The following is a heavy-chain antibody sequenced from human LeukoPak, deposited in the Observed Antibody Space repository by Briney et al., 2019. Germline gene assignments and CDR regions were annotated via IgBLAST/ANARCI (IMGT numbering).Heavy chain of an antibody. D-gene: IGHD3-3*01. CDR2: ISSSSSYR. J-gene: IGHJ6*02. V-gene: IGHV3-21*01. CDR1: GFTFSSHA. Sequence: GGSLRLSCAASGFTFSSHAMSWVRQAPGKGLEWVSSISSSSSYRYYADSVKGRFTISRDNARNSLYLEMNSLRAEETAVYYCARGGDSYGLDVWGQGTTVTVSS. CDR3: ARGGDSYGLDV.